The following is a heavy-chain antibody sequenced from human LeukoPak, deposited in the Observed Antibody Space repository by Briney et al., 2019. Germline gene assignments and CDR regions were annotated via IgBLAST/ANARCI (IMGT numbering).Heavy chain of an antibody. Sequence: GASVKVSCKASGGTFSSYAISWVRQAPGQGLEWTGRIIPILGITNYAQKFQGRVTITADKFTSTAYMELSSLRSEDTAVYYCASCLRWSNGMDVWGQGTTVTVSS. J-gene: IGHJ6*02. CDR1: GGTFSSYA. V-gene: IGHV1-69*04. CDR3: ASCLRWSNGMDV. D-gene: IGHD4-17*01. CDR2: IIPILGIT.